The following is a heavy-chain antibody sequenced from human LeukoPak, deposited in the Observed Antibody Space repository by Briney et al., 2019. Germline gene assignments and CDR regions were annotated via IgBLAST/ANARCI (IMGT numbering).Heavy chain of an antibody. CDR1: GGTFSNYA. CDR3: ARGFDYYDSSGYHPPDV. D-gene: IGHD3-22*01. CDR2: LIPILGIA. J-gene: IGHJ6*02. Sequence: ASLKVSCKASGGTFSNYAMSWVRQAPGQGLEWVGRLIPILGIANYAQKSQGRSTITADKSTSTVYMELSSLRSEDTAVYYCARGFDYYDSSGYHPPDVWGQGTTVTVSS. V-gene: IGHV1-69*04.